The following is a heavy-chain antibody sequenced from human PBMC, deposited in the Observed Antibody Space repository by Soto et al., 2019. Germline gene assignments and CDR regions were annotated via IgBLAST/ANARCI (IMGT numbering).Heavy chain of an antibody. CDR2: IYYSGST. J-gene: IGHJ5*02. CDR1: GGSISSGGYY. CDR3: ARVNCISTSCYEDPFDP. V-gene: IGHV4-31*03. Sequence: QVQLQESGPGLVKPSQTLSLTCTVSGGSISSGGYYWSWIRQHPGKGLEWIGYIYYSGSTYYNPSLKSRVTIAVDTSKNQFSLKLSSVTAADTAVYYCARVNCISTSCYEDPFDPWGQGTLVTVSS. D-gene: IGHD2-2*01.